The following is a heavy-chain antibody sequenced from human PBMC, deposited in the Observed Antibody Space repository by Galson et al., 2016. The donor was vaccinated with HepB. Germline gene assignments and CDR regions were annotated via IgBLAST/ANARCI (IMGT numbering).Heavy chain of an antibody. CDR2: IRNKAFGGTP. CDR3: TRDNSYFSDY. Sequence: SLRLSCAASGFTFGDNAISWVRQAPGKGLEWVGFIRNKAFGGTPEYAASVEDRFTISRDDSKSIAYLQMNSLRAEDTAVYYCTRDNSYFSDYWGQGTPVTVSS. CDR1: GFTFGDNA. V-gene: IGHV3-49*04. J-gene: IGHJ4*02.